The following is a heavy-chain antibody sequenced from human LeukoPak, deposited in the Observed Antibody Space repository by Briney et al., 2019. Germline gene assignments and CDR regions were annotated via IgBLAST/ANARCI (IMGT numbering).Heavy chain of an antibody. CDR2: INFNRSSI. Sequence: GGSLRLSCAASGFTFDDFAMQWVRQAAGKGLEWVSGINFNRSSIGSADSEKRRFNISRDNAKNSLYLQMNSLRAEDTALYYCSDGFDIWGQGTMVTVSS. V-gene: IGHV3-9*01. J-gene: IGHJ3*02. CDR3: SDGFDI. CDR1: GFTFDDFA.